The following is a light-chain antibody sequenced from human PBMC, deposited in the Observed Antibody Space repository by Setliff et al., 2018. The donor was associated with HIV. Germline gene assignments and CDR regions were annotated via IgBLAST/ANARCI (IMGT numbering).Light chain of an antibody. CDR1: SSDVGGYEF. CDR2: DIN. CDR3: SSYTSSSTFLV. V-gene: IGLV2-14*03. Sequence: QSVLTQPASVSASPGQSITISCTGTSSDVGGYEFVSWYQLHPGKAPKLMIYDINKRSSGVSNRFSGSKSGDTASLTISGLQAEDEADYFCSSYTSSSTFLVFGGGTKVTVL. J-gene: IGLJ3*02.